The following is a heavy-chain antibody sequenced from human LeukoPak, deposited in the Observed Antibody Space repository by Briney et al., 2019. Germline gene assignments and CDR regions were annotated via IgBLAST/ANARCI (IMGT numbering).Heavy chain of an antibody. J-gene: IGHJ6*03. Sequence: GESLKISCKGSGYTFDTYWVGWVRQMPGKGLEWMGIIYPGDSDTRYGPSFQGQVTISADKSISTAYLQWSSLKASDTAMYYCARQGGDYYYMDVWGKGTTVTISS. CDR3: ARQGGDYYYMDV. CDR1: GYTFDTYW. CDR2: IYPGDSDT. V-gene: IGHV5-51*01.